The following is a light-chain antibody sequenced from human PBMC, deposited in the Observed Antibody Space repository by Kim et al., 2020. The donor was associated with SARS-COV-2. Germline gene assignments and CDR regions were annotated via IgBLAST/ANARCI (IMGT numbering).Light chain of an antibody. CDR1: QNIDTY. Sequence: PGDRATLSCRASQNIDTYLAWYQQRPGQAPRLLVYDASNRAAGVPDRFSGSGSGTDFTLTISSLEPEDFSIYYCQQRNSWPPAVTFGGGTKVDIK. J-gene: IGKJ4*01. CDR2: DAS. V-gene: IGKV3-11*01. CDR3: QQRNSWPPAVT.